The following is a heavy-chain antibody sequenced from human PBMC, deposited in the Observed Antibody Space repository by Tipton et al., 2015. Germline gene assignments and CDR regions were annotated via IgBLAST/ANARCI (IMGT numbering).Heavy chain of an antibody. J-gene: IGHJ4*02. CDR1: GYIFTSFW. Sequence: QLVQSGAEEKKPGESLKISCKGSGYIFTSFWIGWVRQMPGKGLEWMGTIYPGHSETRYNPSFQGQVTISADKSITTAYLQWRSRKASDTAMYYCVRRARRVGSHSYPYYFDYWGQGTLVPVSS. CDR3: VRRARRVGSHSYPYYFDY. V-gene: IGHV5-51*01. D-gene: IGHD1-26*01. CDR2: IYPGHSET.